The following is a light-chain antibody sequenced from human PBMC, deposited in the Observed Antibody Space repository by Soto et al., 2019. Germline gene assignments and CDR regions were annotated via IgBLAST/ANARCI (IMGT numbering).Light chain of an antibody. CDR2: GAS. Sequence: EIVLTQSPGTLSFSPGERATLSCRASHSVSSSYLAWYQQKPGQAPRLLIYGASSRATGIPDRFSGSGSGTDFTLTISRLEPEDFAVYYCQQYGSSPYTFGQGTKVDIK. J-gene: IGKJ2*01. V-gene: IGKV3-20*01. CDR1: HSVSSSY. CDR3: QQYGSSPYT.